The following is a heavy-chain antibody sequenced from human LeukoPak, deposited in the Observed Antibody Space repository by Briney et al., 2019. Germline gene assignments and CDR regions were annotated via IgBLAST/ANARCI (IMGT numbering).Heavy chain of an antibody. V-gene: IGHV3-48*01. CDR3: VRITTVHFDY. CDR2: ILTSGSTK. D-gene: IGHD1-14*01. J-gene: IGHJ4*02. CDR1: GFTFNYYS. Sequence: GGSLRLSCGASGFTFNYYSLHWVRQAPGKGLEWIAYILTSGSTKEYADSVKGRFTISRDNAKNSLYLQMDSLRAEDTAVYYCVRITTVHFDYWGQGALVAVSS.